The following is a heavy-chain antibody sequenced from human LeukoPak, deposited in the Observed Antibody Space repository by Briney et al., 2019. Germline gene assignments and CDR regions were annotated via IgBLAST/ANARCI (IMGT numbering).Heavy chain of an antibody. CDR1: GGTFISYA. V-gene: IGHV1-69*05. CDR2: IIPIFGTA. D-gene: IGHD6-6*01. CDR3: ASGRSSSYYYYYMDV. J-gene: IGHJ6*03. Sequence: SVKVSCKASGGTFISYAISWVRQAPGQGLEWMGGIIPIFGTANYAQKFQGRATITTDESTSTAYMELSSLRSEDTAVYYCASGRSSSYYYYYMDVWGKGTTVTVSS.